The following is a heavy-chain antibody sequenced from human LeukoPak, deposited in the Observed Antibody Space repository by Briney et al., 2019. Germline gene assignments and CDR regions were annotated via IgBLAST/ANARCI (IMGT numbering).Heavy chain of an antibody. V-gene: IGHV1-18*01. Sequence: ASVKVSCKAFGYSFTSYGLAWVRQAPGQGLEWMGWISTYNGSTNYAQNLQGRITMTTDTPTSTAYMELRSLRFDDTAKYYCARDAPGYESGGYNLPLGYWGQGTLVTVSS. J-gene: IGHJ4*02. CDR2: ISTYNGST. CDR1: GYSFTSYG. CDR3: ARDAPGYESGGYNLPLGY. D-gene: IGHD1-14*01.